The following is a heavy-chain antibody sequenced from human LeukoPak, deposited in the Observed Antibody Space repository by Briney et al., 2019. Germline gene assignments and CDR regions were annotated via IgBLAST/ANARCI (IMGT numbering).Heavy chain of an antibody. J-gene: IGHJ2*01. Sequence: GGSLRPSCSASGFTFSSYAMTWVRQAPGKGLEWVSLISGGGGGTYYADSVKGRFTISRDNSKNTLFLQMDNLRADDTAVYSCAKDRSMNNWNAFHFDLWGRGTLVTVSS. CDR3: AKDRSMNNWNAFHFDL. CDR1: GFTFSSYA. D-gene: IGHD1-20*01. V-gene: IGHV3-23*01. CDR2: ISGGGGGT.